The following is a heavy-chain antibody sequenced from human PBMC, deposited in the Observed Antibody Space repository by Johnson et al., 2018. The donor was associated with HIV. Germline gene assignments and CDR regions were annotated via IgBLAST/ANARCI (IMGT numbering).Heavy chain of an antibody. J-gene: IGHJ3*02. V-gene: IGHV3-30*02. D-gene: IGHD6-13*01. CDR1: GFTFSSYG. CDR2: ITYDGRNT. Sequence: QMLLVESGGGVVQPGGSLRLACAASGFTFSSYGMHWVRQAPGKGLEGVAFITYDGRNTYYADYVKGRFTISRDTAKNTLYLQMNSLRAEDTAVYYCAKDGVGIAAAVLDAFDIWGQGTMVTVSS. CDR3: AKDGVGIAAAVLDAFDI.